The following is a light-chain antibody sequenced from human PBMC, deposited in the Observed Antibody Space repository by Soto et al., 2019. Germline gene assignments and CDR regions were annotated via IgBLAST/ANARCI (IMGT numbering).Light chain of an antibody. CDR2: EVT. V-gene: IGLV2-8*01. CDR1: SNNY. J-gene: IGLJ7*02. CDR3: NSYAANNNFL. Sequence: QSALTQPPSASGSLGQSVTISCTGFSNNYVSWYQQHPGKAPKLMIYEVTKRPSGVPDRFSGSKSGDTASLTVSGLQAEDGGDYYCNSYAANNNFLFGGGTQLTAL.